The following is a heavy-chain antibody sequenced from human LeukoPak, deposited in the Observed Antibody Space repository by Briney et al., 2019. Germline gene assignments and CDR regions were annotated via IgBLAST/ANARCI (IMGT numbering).Heavy chain of an antibody. D-gene: IGHD3-22*01. V-gene: IGHV3-73*01. CDR2: IRSKANSYAT. Sequence: PGGSLKLSCAASGFTFSGSAMHWVRQASGKGLEWVGRIRSKANSYATAYAASVKGRFTISRDDSKNTAYLQMNSLKTEDTAVYYCTRTTRTDSSGYPPNFDYWGQGTLVTVSS. CDR3: TRTTRTDSSGYPPNFDY. CDR1: GFTFSGSA. J-gene: IGHJ4*02.